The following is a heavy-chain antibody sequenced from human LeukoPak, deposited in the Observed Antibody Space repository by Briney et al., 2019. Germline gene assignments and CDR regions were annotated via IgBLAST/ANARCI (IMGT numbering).Heavy chain of an antibody. CDR3: TRVPRESSGPDAFDI. CDR2: IRSKAYGGIT. V-gene: IGHV3-49*04. D-gene: IGHD1-26*01. Sequence: PGGSLRLSCTASGFSFGDYAMSWVRQAPGKWLEWVGFIRSKAYGGITEYAAAVKRRFTISRDDPKSHAYLQMNSLKAEDTAVCHCTRVPRESSGPDAFDIWGQGTMVTVSS. J-gene: IGHJ3*02. CDR1: GFSFGDYA.